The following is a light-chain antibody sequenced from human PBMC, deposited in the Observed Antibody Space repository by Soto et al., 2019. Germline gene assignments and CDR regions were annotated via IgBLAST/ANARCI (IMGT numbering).Light chain of an antibody. CDR3: QQYYSYPPT. CDR1: QGISSY. V-gene: IGKV1-8*01. J-gene: IGKJ5*01. CDR2: AAS. Sequence: AIRMTQSPSSFSASTGDRVTITCRASQGISSYLAWYQQKPGKAPKLLIYAASTLQSGVPSRFICSGSGTDFTLTISCLQSEDFATYYCQQYYSYPPTFGQGTRLEIK.